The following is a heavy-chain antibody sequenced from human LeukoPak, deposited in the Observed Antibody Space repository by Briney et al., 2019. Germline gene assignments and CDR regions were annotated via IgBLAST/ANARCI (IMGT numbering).Heavy chain of an antibody. CDR2: IYYSGST. Sequence: SETLSLTCTVSGGSISSSSYYSGWIRQPPGKGLEWIGSIYYSGSTYYNPSLKSRVTISVDTSKNQFSLKLSSVTAADTAVYYCARPRISYSSGWYRGDKDLPDDYWGQGTLVTVSS. V-gene: IGHV4-39*01. CDR1: GGSISSSSYY. J-gene: IGHJ4*02. D-gene: IGHD6-19*01. CDR3: ARPRISYSSGWYRGDKDLPDDY.